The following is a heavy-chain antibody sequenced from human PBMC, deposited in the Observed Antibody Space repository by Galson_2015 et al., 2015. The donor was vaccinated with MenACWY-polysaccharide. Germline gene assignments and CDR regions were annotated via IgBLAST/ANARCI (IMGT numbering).Heavy chain of an antibody. D-gene: IGHD4-17*01. V-gene: IGHV2-5*02. J-gene: IGHJ5*02. CDR2: IYWDDDR. Sequence: PALVKPTQTLTLTCTFSGFSLSINGEGVGWVRQPPGKTLEWLALIYWDDDRVYSPSLMSRLTLIKDTSKNQVVLTMTNMEPEDTATYYCVRTGDYGDAWGQGILVTVSS. CDR3: VRTGDYGDA. CDR1: GFSLSINGEG.